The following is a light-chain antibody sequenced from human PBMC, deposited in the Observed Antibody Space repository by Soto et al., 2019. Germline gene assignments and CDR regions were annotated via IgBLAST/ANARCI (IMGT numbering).Light chain of an antibody. CDR1: SSNIGAGYD. J-gene: IGLJ3*02. CDR2: GNN. V-gene: IGLV1-40*01. Sequence: QSVLTQPPSVSGAPGQRVTISCTGSSSNIGAGYDVHWYQQLPGTAPKLLIFGNNNRPSGVPDRFSGSKSGTSASLAITGLQAEDEADYYCQSYASSLSGWVFGGGTKLTVL. CDR3: QSYASSLSGWV.